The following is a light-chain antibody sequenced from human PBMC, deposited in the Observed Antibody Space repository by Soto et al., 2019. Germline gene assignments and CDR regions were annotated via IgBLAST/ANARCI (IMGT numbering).Light chain of an antibody. CDR3: SSSTRSNTI. CDR2: EVT. J-gene: IGLJ2*01. Sequence: QSVLTQPASVSGSPGQSITISCIGTTSDVGDFQYVSWYQQYPGKAPKLLIYEVTNRPSGVSNRFSGSKSGNAASLTISWLQAEDEADYYCSSSTRSNTIFGGGTKVTVL. CDR1: TSDVGDFQY. V-gene: IGLV2-14*01.